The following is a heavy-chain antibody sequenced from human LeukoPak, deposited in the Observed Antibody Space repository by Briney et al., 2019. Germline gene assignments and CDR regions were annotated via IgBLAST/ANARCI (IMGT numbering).Heavy chain of an antibody. J-gene: IGHJ5*02. V-gene: IGHV4-59*12. CDR1: GGSISSSY. CDR2: IYYSGST. D-gene: IGHD2-2*01. CDR3: AREQGVVVPAARFDP. Sequence: SETLSLTCTVSGGSISSSYWSWIRQPPGKGLEWIGYIYYSGSTNYNPSLKSRVTMSVDTSKNQFSLKLSSVTAADTAVYYCAREQGVVVPAARFDPWGQGTLVTVSS.